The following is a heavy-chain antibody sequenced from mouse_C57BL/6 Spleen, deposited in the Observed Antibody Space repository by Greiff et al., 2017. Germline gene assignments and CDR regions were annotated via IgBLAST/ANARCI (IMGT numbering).Heavy chain of an antibody. CDR1: GYTFTSYD. V-gene: IGHV1-85*01. Sequence: VQLQQSGPELVKPGASVKLSCKASGYTFTSYDINWVKQRPGQGLEWIGWISPRDGSTKYNEKFKGKATLTVDTSSSTAYMELHSLTSEDSAVXFWARFTTVVATPYFDYWGQGTTLTVSS. D-gene: IGHD1-1*01. CDR2: ISPRDGST. CDR3: ARFTTVVATPYFDY. J-gene: IGHJ2*01.